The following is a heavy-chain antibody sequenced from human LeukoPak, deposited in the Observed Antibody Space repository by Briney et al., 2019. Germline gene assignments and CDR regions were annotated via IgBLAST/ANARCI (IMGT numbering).Heavy chain of an antibody. Sequence: GSLRLSCAASGSIFSNYDMHWVRQAPGKGLEWIGEINHSGSTNYNPSLKSRVTISVDTSKNQFPLKLSSVTAADTAVYYCARNRRRDGYKVPYYFDYWGQGTLVTVSS. CDR3: ARNRRRDGYKVPYYFDY. V-gene: IGHV4-34*01. CDR1: GSIFSNYD. CDR2: INHSGST. J-gene: IGHJ4*02. D-gene: IGHD5-24*01.